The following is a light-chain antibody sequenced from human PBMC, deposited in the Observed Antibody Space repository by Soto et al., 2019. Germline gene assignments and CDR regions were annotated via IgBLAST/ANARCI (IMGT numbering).Light chain of an antibody. CDR3: HQYGSSAWT. V-gene: IGKV3-20*01. J-gene: IGKJ1*01. CDR2: AAS. CDR1: QTIRSGY. Sequence: EIVLTQSPGTLSLSPGERATLSCRASQTIRSGYVAWYQQKPGQAPSLLIYAASSRATGIADRFRGSGSGRDFTLTISRLEPEDFAVYYCHQYGSSAWTFGQGTKVGIK.